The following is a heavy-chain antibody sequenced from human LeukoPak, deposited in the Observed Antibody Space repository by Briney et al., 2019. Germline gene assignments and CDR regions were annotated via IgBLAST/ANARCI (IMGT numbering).Heavy chain of an antibody. CDR3: ARIEYSSSWYYFDY. CDR2: IYHSGST. CDR1: GGSISTSSYY. J-gene: IGHJ4*02. V-gene: IGHV4-39*07. D-gene: IGHD6-13*01. Sequence: SETLSLTCTVSGGSISTSSYYWGWIRQFPGKGLEWIGSIYHSGSTYYNPSLKSRVTISVDTSKNQFSLKLSSVTAADTAVYYCARIEYSSSWYYFDYWGQGTLVTVSS.